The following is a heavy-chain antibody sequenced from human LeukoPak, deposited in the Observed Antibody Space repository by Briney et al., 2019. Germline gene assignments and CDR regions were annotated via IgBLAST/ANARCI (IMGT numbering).Heavy chain of an antibody. V-gene: IGHV1-69*05. CDR2: IIPIFGTA. CDR3: ARDWEMATGLD. J-gene: IGHJ4*02. D-gene: IGHD5-24*01. CDR1: GGTFSSYA. Sequence: GASVKVSCKASGGTFSSYAISWVRQAPGQGLEWMGGIIPIFGTANYAQEFQGRVTITTDESTSTAYMELSSLRSEDTAVYYCARDWEMATGLDWGQGTLVTVSS.